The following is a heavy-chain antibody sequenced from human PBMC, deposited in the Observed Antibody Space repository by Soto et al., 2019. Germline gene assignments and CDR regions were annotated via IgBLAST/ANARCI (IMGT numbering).Heavy chain of an antibody. CDR1: GFTFSDYY. CDR2: ISSSSSYT. V-gene: IGHV3-11*03. D-gene: IGHD3-9*01. Sequence: GGSLRLSCAASGFTFSDYYMSGIRQAPGKGLEWVSYISSSSSYTNYADSVKGRFTISRDNAKNSLYLQMNSLGAEDTAVYYCASGHLDILTGHTTPAPFDYWGQGTQVTVSS. J-gene: IGHJ4*02. CDR3: ASGHLDILTGHTTPAPFDY.